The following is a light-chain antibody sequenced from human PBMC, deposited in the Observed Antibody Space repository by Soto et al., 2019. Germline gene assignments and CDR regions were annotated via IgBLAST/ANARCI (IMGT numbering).Light chain of an antibody. CDR2: WAS. J-gene: IGKJ4*01. Sequence: DIVMTQYPDSLAVSLGERATINCKSSQILFSSSTNKNYLAWYQQKPRQPPKLLIYWASTRESGVADRFTGSGSGTDFTLTISSLQAEDVAFYYCQHYSPIPLTFGGGTKVDIK. CDR1: QILFSSSTNKNY. V-gene: IGKV4-1*01. CDR3: QHYSPIPLT.